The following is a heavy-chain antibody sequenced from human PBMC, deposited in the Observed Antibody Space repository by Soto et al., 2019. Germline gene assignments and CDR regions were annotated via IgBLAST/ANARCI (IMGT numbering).Heavy chain of an antibody. CDR3: AHRRDYGDDFDY. V-gene: IGHV2-5*01. CDR2: IYWNDDK. J-gene: IGHJ4*02. D-gene: IGHD4-17*01. Sequence: GMDLEWLALIYWNDDKRYSPSLKRRLTMTKDPSKKQVVFTMTNMDPVDTATYYCAHRRDYGDDFDYWGQGTLVTVSS.